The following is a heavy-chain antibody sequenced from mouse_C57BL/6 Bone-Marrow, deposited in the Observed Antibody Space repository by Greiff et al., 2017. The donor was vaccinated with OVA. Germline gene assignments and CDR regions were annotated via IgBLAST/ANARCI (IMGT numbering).Heavy chain of an antibody. CDR2: ISSGGSYT. CDR3: ARRTTGFAY. J-gene: IGHJ3*01. D-gene: IGHD1-1*01. V-gene: IGHV5-6*01. Sequence: EVHLVESGGDLVKPGGSLKLSCAASGFTFSSYGMSWVRQTPDKRLEWVATISSGGSYTYYPDSVKGRFTISRDNAKNTLYLQMSSLKSEYTAMYYCARRTTGFAYWGQGTLVTVSA. CDR1: GFTFSSYG.